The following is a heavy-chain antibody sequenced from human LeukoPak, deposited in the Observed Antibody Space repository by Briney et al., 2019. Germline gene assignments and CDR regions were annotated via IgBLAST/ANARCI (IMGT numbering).Heavy chain of an antibody. CDR3: AKRGVVIRVILVGFHKEAYYFDS. Sequence: GGSLRLSCAVSGITLSKYCMTWVRQGPGGGRGWVAGISDSGGRTKYADSVQGRFTISRDNPKNTLYLQMNSLRAEDTAVYFCAKRGVVIRVILVGFHKEAYYFDSWGQGALVTVSS. J-gene: IGHJ4*02. CDR1: GITLSKYC. D-gene: IGHD3-22*01. CDR2: ISDSGGRT. V-gene: IGHV3-23*01.